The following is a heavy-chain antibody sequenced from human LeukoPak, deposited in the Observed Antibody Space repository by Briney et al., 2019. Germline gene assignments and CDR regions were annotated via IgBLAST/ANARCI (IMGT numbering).Heavy chain of an antibody. J-gene: IGHJ4*02. Sequence: ASVKVSCKASGYTFTSYGIGWVRQAPGQGLEWMGWISAYNGNTNYAQKLQGRVTMTTDTSTSTAYMELRSLRSDDTAVYYCASYSIVGATMDYWGQGTLVTVSS. V-gene: IGHV1-18*01. D-gene: IGHD1-26*01. CDR3: ASYSIVGATMDY. CDR1: GYTFTSYG. CDR2: ISAYNGNT.